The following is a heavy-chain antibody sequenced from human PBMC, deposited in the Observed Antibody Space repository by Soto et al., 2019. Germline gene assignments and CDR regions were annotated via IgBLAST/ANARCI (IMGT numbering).Heavy chain of an antibody. CDR2: IYSGTNT. CDR3: ARGFRVVGAYGAGSFFDY. J-gene: IGHJ4*02. D-gene: IGHD2-15*01. CDR1: GLTVSSNY. Sequence: EVQLVDSGGDLVQPGGSLRLSCAASGLTVSSNYMGWVRQAPGKGLEWVSVIYSGTNTHYADSVRGRFTISRDNSKNTLYLQMNSLRAEDTAVYYCARGFRVVGAYGAGSFFDYSAQGTLVTVSS. V-gene: IGHV3-66*01.